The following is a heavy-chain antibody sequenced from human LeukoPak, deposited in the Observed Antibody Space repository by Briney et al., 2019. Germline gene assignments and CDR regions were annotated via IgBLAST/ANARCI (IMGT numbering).Heavy chain of an antibody. CDR1: GFTFSSYE. CDR3: ARETEYYDSSGPVFDY. Sequence: GGSLSLSCAASGFTFSSYEMNWVRQAPGKGLEWVSYISSSGSTIYYADSVKGRLTISRDNAKNSLYLQMNSLRAEDTAVYYCARETEYYDSSGPVFDYWGQGTLVTVSS. J-gene: IGHJ4*02. D-gene: IGHD3-22*01. CDR2: ISSSGSTI. V-gene: IGHV3-48*03.